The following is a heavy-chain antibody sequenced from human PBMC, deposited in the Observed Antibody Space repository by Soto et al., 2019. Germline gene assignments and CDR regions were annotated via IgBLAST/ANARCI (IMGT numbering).Heavy chain of an antibody. CDR2: IYPGDSDT. CDR1: GYSFTSYW. CDR3: ARLIGYCSSTSCYDY. D-gene: IGHD2-2*03. J-gene: IGHJ4*02. Sequence: GESLKISCKGSGYSFTSYWIGWVRQMPGKGLEWMGIIYPGDSDTRYSPSFQGQVTISADKSISTAYLQWSSLKASDTAMYYCARLIGYCSSTSCYDYWGQGTLVTVSS. V-gene: IGHV5-51*01.